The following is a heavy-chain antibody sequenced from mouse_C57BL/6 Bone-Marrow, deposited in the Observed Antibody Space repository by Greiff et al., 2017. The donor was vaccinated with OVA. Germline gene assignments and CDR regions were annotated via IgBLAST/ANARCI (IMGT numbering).Heavy chain of an antibody. CDR2: LHPYSGST. J-gene: IGHJ2*01. D-gene: IGHD4-1*01. CDR1: GYTFTSYW. Sequence: VQLQQPGAELVKPGASVKLSCKASGYTFTSYWMHWVKQRPGQGLAWIGMLHPYSGSTNYNEKFKSKATLTVDKSSSTAYMQLSSLTSEDSAGYYCARYWDVDYWGQGTTLTVAS. CDR3: ARYWDVDY. V-gene: IGHV1-64*01.